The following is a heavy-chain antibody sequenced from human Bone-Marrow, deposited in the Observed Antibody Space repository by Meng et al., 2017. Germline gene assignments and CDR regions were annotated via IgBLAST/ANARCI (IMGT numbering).Heavy chain of an antibody. V-gene: IGHV3-23*04. CDR1: GFTFSSYA. D-gene: IGHD6-19*01. Sequence: EGQLVGSWGGVLQPGGSLRLSCAASGFTFSSYAMSWVRQAPGKGLEWVSAISGSGGSTYYADSVKGRFTISRDNSKNTLYLQMNSLRAEDTAVYYCARGDRGWTAPFDYWGQGTLVTVSS. J-gene: IGHJ4*02. CDR3: ARGDRGWTAPFDY. CDR2: ISGSGGST.